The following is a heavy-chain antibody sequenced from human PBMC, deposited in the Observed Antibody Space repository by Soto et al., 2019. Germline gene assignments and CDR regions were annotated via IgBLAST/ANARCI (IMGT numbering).Heavy chain of an antibody. CDR1: GDTFTFYS. D-gene: IGHD3-10*01. J-gene: IGHJ4*02. CDR3: ASSYGSGYRAFDY. CDR2: INPILSMS. Sequence: QVQLVQSGAEVKKPGSSVRVSCKASGDTFTFYSINWVRQAPGLGLEWMGRINPILSMSNYAQRFQGRVTMTGDKSTSTADMELSSLRSEDTAMYYCASSYGSGYRAFDYWGQGALVTVSS. V-gene: IGHV1-69*02.